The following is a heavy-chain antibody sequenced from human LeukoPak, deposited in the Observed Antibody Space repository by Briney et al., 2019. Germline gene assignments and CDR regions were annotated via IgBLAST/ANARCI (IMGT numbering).Heavy chain of an antibody. J-gene: IGHJ6*03. Sequence: SVKVSCKASGGTFISYAISWVRQAPGQGLEWMGGIIPIFGTANYAQKFQGRVTITADESTSTAYMELSSLRSEDTAVYYCARVKGCSSTSCPYYYMDVWGKGTTVTISS. CDR1: GGTFISYA. CDR2: IIPIFGTA. CDR3: ARVKGCSSTSCPYYYMDV. V-gene: IGHV1-69*01. D-gene: IGHD2-2*01.